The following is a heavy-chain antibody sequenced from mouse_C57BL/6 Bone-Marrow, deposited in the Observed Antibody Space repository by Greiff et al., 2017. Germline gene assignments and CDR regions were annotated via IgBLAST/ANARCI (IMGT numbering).Heavy chain of an antibody. J-gene: IGHJ3*01. Sequence: VQLQQPVAELVRPGASVKLSCTAFGSNFKNTYMHWVKQRPEQGLEGIGRIDPANGNTKSAPKFQGKAPLTAATSANTSYLQLSSLTSEDTAIYYCAPVYDGRAYWGQETLVTVSA. V-gene: IGHV14-3*01. CDR3: APVYDGRAY. CDR2: IDPANGNT. CDR1: GSNFKNTY. D-gene: IGHD2-3*01.